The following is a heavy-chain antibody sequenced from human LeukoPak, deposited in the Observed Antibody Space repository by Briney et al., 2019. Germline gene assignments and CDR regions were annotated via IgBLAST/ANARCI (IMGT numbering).Heavy chain of an antibody. Sequence: GGSLRLSCAASGFTFSSYGMHWVRQAPGKGLEWVSSISSSSSYIYYADSVKGRFTISRDNAKNSLYLQMNSLRAEDTAVYYCASLKDYYDSSGSDYWGQGTLVTVSS. CDR3: ASLKDYYDSSGSDY. CDR1: GFTFSSYG. V-gene: IGHV3-21*01. D-gene: IGHD3-22*01. J-gene: IGHJ4*02. CDR2: ISSSSSYI.